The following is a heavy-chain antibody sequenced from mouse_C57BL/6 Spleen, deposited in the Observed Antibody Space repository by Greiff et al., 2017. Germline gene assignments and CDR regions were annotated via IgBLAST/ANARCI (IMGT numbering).Heavy chain of an antibody. CDR2: IDPSDSYT. V-gene: IGHV1-59*01. CDR3: ARSEGYDSFDY. CDR1: GYTFTSYW. Sequence: VQLQQPGAELVRPGTSVKLSCKASGYTFTSYWMHWVKQRPGQGLEWIGVIDPSDSYTNYNQKFKGKATLTVDTSSSTAYMQLSSLTSEDSAVYYCARSEGYDSFDYWGQGTTLTVSS. J-gene: IGHJ2*01. D-gene: IGHD2-3*01.